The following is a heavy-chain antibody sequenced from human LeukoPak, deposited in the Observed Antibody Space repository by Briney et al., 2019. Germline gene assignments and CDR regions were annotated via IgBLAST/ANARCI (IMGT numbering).Heavy chain of an antibody. J-gene: IGHJ4*02. D-gene: IGHD3-9*01. V-gene: IGHV3-21*01. Sequence: GGSLRPPVAVSGFTFSSYGMDWVRQAPGKGLEWVSSISSSSSYIYYADSVKGRFTICRDNAKNSLYLQMNSLRAEDTAVYYCARAKSYGICVTAVGYRGQGGKVTVSS. CDR2: ISSSSSYI. CDR1: GFTFSSYG. CDR3: ARAKSYGICVTAVGY.